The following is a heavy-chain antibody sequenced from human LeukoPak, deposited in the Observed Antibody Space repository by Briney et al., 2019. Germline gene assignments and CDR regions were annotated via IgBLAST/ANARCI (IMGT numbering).Heavy chain of an antibody. V-gene: IGHV3-7*01. Sequence: GGSLRLSCAASGFTFSTYWMTWVRQAPGKGLEWVANIKEDGSKKYYVDSVKGRFTISRDNAKNSLYLQMNSLRAEDMAVYYCARDLGYFDYWGQGTLVTVSS. CDR1: GFTFSTYW. CDR3: ARDLGYFDY. J-gene: IGHJ4*02. CDR2: IKEDGSKK.